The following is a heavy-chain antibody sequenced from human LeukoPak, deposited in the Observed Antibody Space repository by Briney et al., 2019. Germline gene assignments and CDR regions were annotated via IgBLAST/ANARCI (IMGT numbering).Heavy chain of an antibody. J-gene: IGHJ4*02. V-gene: IGHV1-3*01. Sequence: ASVKVSCKASGYTFTSYAMHWVRQAPGQRLEWMGWINAGNGNTKYSQKFQGRVTITRDTSASTAYMELSSLRSEDTAVYYCARVPGLWLTFVYWGQGTLVTVSS. CDR3: ARVPGLWLTFVY. CDR1: GYTFTSYA. D-gene: IGHD5-18*01. CDR2: INAGNGNT.